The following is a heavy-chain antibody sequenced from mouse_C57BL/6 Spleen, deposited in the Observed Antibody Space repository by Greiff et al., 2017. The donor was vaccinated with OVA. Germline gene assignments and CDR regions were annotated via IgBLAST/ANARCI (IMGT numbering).Heavy chain of an antibody. V-gene: IGHV5-17*01. CDR3: ESEYGSIYFDY. CDR2: ISSGSGTI. Sequence: EVQLEESGGGLVKPGGSLKLSCAASGFTFSDYGMHWVRQAPEQGLEWVASISSGSGTIYYADTVKGRFIISRDNAKNTLFLQMTSLRSEDTAMYYCESEYGSIYFDYWGQGTTLTVSS. CDR1: GFTFSDYG. J-gene: IGHJ2*01. D-gene: IGHD1-1*01.